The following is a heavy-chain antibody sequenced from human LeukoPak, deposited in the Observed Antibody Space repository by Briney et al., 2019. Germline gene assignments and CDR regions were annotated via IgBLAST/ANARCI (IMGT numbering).Heavy chain of an antibody. CDR2: IKQDGSEK. Sequence: GGSLRLSCAASGFTFSSYWMSWVRQAPGKGLEWVANIKQDGSEKYYVDSVKGRFTISRDNAKNSLYLQMNSLRAEDTAVYYCARGLIVRFLEWLTPDASGFDPWGQGTLVTVSS. V-gene: IGHV3-7*01. J-gene: IGHJ5*02. CDR3: ARGLIVRFLEWLTPDASGFDP. D-gene: IGHD3-3*01. CDR1: GFTFSSYW.